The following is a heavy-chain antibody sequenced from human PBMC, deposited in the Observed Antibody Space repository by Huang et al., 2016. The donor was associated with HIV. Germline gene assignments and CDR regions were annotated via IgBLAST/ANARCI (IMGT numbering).Heavy chain of an antibody. V-gene: IGHV1-69*09. J-gene: IGHJ4*02. CDR1: GGTFTRNA. Sequence: QVQLVQSGAEVKKPGSSVKVSCKASGGTFTRNAISWVRQAPGKGLEWMGIISPILNTVYYAQKFRGRVTITADQSSGMAYMELSSLRSEDTALYFCARSGGVGDLYDSDGHYYVSSPGDYWGQGTLIIVSS. CDR3: ARSGGVGDLYDSDGHYYVSSPGDY. CDR2: ISPILNTV. D-gene: IGHD3-22*01.